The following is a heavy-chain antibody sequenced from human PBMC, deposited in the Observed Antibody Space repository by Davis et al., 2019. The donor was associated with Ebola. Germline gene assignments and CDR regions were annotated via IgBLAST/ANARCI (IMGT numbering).Heavy chain of an antibody. Sequence: GESLKISCAASGFTFSSYGMHWVRQAPGKGLEWVAVIWYDGSKKYYADSVKGRFTISRDNSKNTLYLQLSSLSAEDTAMYYCARGETDFDYWGQGTLVTVSS. V-gene: IGHV3-33*01. J-gene: IGHJ4*02. CDR3: ARGETDFDY. CDR2: IWYDGSKK. CDR1: GFTFSSYG.